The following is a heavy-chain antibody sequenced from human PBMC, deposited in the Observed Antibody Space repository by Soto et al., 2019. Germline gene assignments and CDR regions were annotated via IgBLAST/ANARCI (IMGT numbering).Heavy chain of an antibody. J-gene: IGHJ6*02. Sequence: QVQLVQSGAEVKKPGSSVKVSCKASGGSLSNYGISWVRQAPGQGLEWMGAIIPVFGTPNYAQKFQDRVTINADESTTTGYMEVRSLTSEDTAVYYCERGDATKIVVTTYYAMDVWGQGTTVTVSS. CDR1: GGSLSNYG. D-gene: IGHD3-22*01. CDR2: IIPVFGTP. V-gene: IGHV1-69*12. CDR3: ERGDATKIVVTTYYAMDV.